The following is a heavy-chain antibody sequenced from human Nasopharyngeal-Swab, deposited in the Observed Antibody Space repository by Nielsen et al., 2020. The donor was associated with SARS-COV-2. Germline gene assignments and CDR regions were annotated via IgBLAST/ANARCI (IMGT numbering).Heavy chain of an antibody. J-gene: IGHJ4*02. CDR2: ISWNSGSI. D-gene: IGHD5-18*01. CDR1: GFTFDDYA. V-gene: IGHV3-9*01. CDR3: AKGDPFGYLSGY. Sequence: SLKISCAASGFTFDDYAMHWVRRAPGKGLEWVSGISWNSGSIGYADSVKGRFTISRDNAKNSLYLQMNSLRAEDTALYYCAKGDPFGYLSGYWGQGTLVTVSS.